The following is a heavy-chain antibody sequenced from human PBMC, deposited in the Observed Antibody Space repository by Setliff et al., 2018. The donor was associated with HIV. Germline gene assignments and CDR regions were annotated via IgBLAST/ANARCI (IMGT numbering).Heavy chain of an antibody. J-gene: IGHJ4*02. CDR2: VNYSGNT. CDR1: GGFFSGYY. D-gene: IGHD1-26*01. CDR3: ARGPWGYNGSYAGLPFDN. V-gene: IGHV4-34*01. Sequence: SETLSLTCAVYGGFFSGYYWSWIRQPPGEGLEWIGEVNYSGNTNYNPSLKTRVNISVDTSKNQFSLNLRSVNAADTAVYYCARGPWGYNGSYAGLPFDNWGQGKLVTVSS.